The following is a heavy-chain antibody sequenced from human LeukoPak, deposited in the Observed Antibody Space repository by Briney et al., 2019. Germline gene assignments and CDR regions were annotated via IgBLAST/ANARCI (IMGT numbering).Heavy chain of an antibody. CDR1: GGSISSSSYY. CDR2: IYYSGST. CDR3: ASYYYDSSGYYSGY. V-gene: IGHV4-39*07. D-gene: IGHD3-22*01. J-gene: IGHJ4*02. Sequence: SETLSLTCTVSGGSISSSSYYWGWIRQPPGKGLEWIGSIYYSGSTYYNPSLKSRVTISVDTSKNQFSLKLSSVTAADTAVYYCASYYYDSSGYYSGYWGQGTLVTVSS.